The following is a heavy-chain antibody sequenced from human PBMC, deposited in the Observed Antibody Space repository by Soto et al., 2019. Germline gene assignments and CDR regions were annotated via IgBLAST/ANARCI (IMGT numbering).Heavy chain of an antibody. CDR3: ARGGGRYYEFWSGYPPGPAFDI. J-gene: IGHJ3*02. V-gene: IGHV4-61*01. D-gene: IGHD3-3*01. Sequence: SETLSLTCTVSGGSVSSGSYYWSWLRQPPGKGLEWIGYIYYSGSTNYNPSLKSRVTISVDTSKNQFSLKLSSVTAADTAVYYCARGGGRYYEFWSGYPPGPAFDIWGQGTMVTVSS. CDR1: GGSVSSGSYY. CDR2: IYYSGST.